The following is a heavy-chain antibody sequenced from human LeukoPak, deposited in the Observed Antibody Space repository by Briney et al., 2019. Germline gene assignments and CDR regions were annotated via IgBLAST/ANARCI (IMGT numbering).Heavy chain of an antibody. Sequence: GGSLRLSCAASGFTVSSNYMSWVRQAPGKGLEWVSVIYSGGSTYYADSVKGRFTISRDNSKNTLYLQMNSLRAEDTAVYYCAKDYYYDSSAQSMGGYLDYWGQGTLITVSS. J-gene: IGHJ4*02. CDR2: IYSGGST. D-gene: IGHD3-22*01. CDR3: AKDYYYDSSAQSMGGYLDY. V-gene: IGHV3-66*01. CDR1: GFTVSSNY.